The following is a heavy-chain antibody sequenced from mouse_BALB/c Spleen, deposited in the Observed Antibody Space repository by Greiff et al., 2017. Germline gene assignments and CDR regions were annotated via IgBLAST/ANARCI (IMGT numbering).Heavy chain of an antibody. J-gene: IGHJ1*01. CDR2: IDPYNGGT. D-gene: IGHD2-14*01. Sequence: VQLQQSGPELVKPGASVKISCKASGYAFTSYNMYWVKQSHGKSLEWIGYIDPYNGGTSYNQKFKGKATLTVDKSSSTAYMHLNSLTSEDSAVYYCATGVRGRYWYFDVWGAGTTVTVAS. CDR1: GYAFTSYN. CDR3: ATGVRGRYWYFDV. V-gene: IGHV1S135*01.